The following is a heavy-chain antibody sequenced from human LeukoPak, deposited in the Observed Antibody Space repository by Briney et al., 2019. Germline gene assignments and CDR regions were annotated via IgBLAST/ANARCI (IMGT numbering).Heavy chain of an antibody. CDR2: IYYSGST. Sequence: PSETLSLTCTVSGGSISSYYWSWIRQPPGKGLEWIGYIYYSGSTNYNPSLKSRVTISVDTSKNQFSLKLSSVTAADTAVYYCARGGYDFWSGYWHRGGGVYYFDYWGQGTLVTVSS. D-gene: IGHD3-3*01. CDR3: ARGGYDFWSGYWHRGGGVYYFDY. J-gene: IGHJ4*02. V-gene: IGHV4-59*01. CDR1: GGSISSYY.